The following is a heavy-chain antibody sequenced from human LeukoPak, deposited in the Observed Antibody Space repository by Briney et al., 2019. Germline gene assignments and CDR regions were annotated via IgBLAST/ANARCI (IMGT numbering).Heavy chain of an antibody. CDR2: ISAYNGNT. V-gene: IGHV1-18*01. Sequence: ASVKVSCKASGYTFTSYGISWVRQAPGQGLEWMGWISAYNGNTNYAQKLQGRVTMTTDTSTSTAYMELRSLRSDDTVVYYCAREPTLSGYDPRGYYFDYWGQGTLVTVSS. J-gene: IGHJ4*02. CDR1: GYTFTSYG. CDR3: AREPTLSGYDPRGYYFDY. D-gene: IGHD5-12*01.